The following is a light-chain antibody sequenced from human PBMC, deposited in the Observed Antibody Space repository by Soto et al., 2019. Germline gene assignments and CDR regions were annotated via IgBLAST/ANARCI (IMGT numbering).Light chain of an antibody. V-gene: IGLV2-14*01. CDR2: EVT. CDR3: SSYTNINTRACV. Sequence: QSALTQPASVSGSPGQSITISCTGTSSDVGDNNYVSWYQQHPGKAPKLMIYEVTDRPSGVSNRFSGSKSGNTASLTISGLQAEDEAEYYCSSYTNINTRACVFGTGTKLTVL. CDR1: SSDVGDNNY. J-gene: IGLJ1*01.